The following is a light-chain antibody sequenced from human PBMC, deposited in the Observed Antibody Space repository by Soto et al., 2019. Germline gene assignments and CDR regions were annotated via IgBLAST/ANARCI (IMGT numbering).Light chain of an antibody. CDR3: QQRSNWIT. Sequence: EIVLTQSPGTLSLSPGERATPSCGANQSVTSNYLAWYQQKPGQPPRLLIYDASNRATGIPARFSGSGSGTDFTLTISSLEPEDFAVYYCQQRSNWITFGQGTRLEIK. J-gene: IGKJ5*01. CDR2: DAS. V-gene: IGKV3D-20*02. CDR1: QSVTSNY.